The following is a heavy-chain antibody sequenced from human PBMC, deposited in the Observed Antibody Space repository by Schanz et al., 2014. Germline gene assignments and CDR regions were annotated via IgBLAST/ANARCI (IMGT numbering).Heavy chain of an antibody. D-gene: IGHD3-16*01. CDR1: GFTVSNSY. CDR2: IYSSGST. Sequence: DVQLVDSGGGLVQPGGSLRLSCAASGFTVSNSYIHWVRQAPGKGLEWVSTIYSSGSTYYADSVRGRFTISRDNSMNTVYPQMNSLRSDDAAVYYCARAQGVMRLYYGVDVWGQGTTVTVS. CDR3: ARAQGVMRLYYGVDV. V-gene: IGHV3-53*04. J-gene: IGHJ6*02.